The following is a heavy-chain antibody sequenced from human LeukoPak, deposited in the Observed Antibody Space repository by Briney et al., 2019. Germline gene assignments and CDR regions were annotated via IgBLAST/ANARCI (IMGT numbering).Heavy chain of an antibody. D-gene: IGHD6-19*01. CDR3: ARPNQPGIAVAGENYFDY. CDR2: IYPGDSDT. CDR1: GYTLTNNW. J-gene: IGHJ4*02. V-gene: IGHV5-51*01. Sequence: KGGESLKISCKVSGYTLTNNWIGWVRQVPGKGLEWMGLIYPGDSDTRYSPSFQGQVTISADKSISTAYLQWSSLKASDTAMYYCARPNQPGIAVAGENYFDYWGQGTLVTVSS.